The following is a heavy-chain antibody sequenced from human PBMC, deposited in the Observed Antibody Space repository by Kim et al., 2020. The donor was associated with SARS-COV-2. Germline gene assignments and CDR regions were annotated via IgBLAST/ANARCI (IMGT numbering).Heavy chain of an antibody. CDR3: ARVDRAIDYYGSGSYYKKFDY. V-gene: IGHV4-34*01. Sequence: SETLSLTCAVYGGSFSGYYWSWIRQPPGKGLEWIGEINHSGSTNYNPSLKSRVTISVDTSKNQFSLKLSSVTAADTAVYYCARVDRAIDYYGSGSYYKKFDYWGQGTLVTVSS. D-gene: IGHD3-10*01. CDR1: GGSFSGYY. J-gene: IGHJ4*02. CDR2: INHSGST.